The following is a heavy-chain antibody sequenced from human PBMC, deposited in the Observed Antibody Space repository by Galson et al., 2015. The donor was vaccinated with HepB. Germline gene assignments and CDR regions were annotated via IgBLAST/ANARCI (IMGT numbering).Heavy chain of an antibody. Sequence: SLRLSCAASGFTFSSSAMSWVRQAPGKGLEWVSVIGSGGGPRYYADSVKGRFIISRDDSKNTLCLQMNSLTAEDTAVYYCAKSARSNSGRGPWGQGTQVTVSS. CDR3: AKSARSNSGRGP. CDR2: IGSGGGPR. CDR1: GFTFSSSA. V-gene: IGHV3-23*01. J-gene: IGHJ5*02. D-gene: IGHD3-10*01.